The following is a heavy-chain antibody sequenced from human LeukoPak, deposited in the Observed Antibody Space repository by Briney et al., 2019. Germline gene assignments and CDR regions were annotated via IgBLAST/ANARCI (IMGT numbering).Heavy chain of an antibody. V-gene: IGHV3-21*01. CDR1: GFTFNSYN. J-gene: IGHJ4*02. D-gene: IGHD3-10*01. CDR2: LSSSSSYI. CDR3: ARNRDLGDYYGSGSYDY. Sequence: GGSLRLSCAASGFTFNSYNMNWVRQAPGKGLEWVSSLSSSSSYIYYAGSVKGLFTISRDNAKNSLYLQMNSLRAEDTAVYYCARNRDLGDYYGSGSYDYWGQGTLVTVSS.